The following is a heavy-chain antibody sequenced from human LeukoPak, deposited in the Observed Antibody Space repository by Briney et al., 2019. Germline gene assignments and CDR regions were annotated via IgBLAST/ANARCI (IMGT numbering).Heavy chain of an antibody. CDR2: IYTSGST. V-gene: IGHV4-4*07. CDR1: GGSISSYY. CDR3: ATNSGSYGWFDP. Sequence: SETLSLTCTVSGGSISSYYWSWIRQPAGTGLEWIGRIYTSGSTNYNPSLKSRVTMSVDTSKNQFSLKLSSVTAADTAVYYCATNSGSYGWFDPWGQGTLVTVSS. J-gene: IGHJ5*02. D-gene: IGHD1-26*01.